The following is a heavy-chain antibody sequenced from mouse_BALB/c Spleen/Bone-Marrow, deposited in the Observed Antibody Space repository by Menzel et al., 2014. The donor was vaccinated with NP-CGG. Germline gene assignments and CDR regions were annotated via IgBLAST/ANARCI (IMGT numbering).Heavy chain of an antibody. D-gene: IGHD2-4*01. Sequence: EVQLQQSGAKLVKPGASVKLSCTASGFNIKDTYMHWVKQRPEQGLEWIGRIDPANGNTKYDPKFQGKATITADTSSNTAYLQLSSLTSEDTAVYYCATMITDWYFDVWGAGTTVTVSS. J-gene: IGHJ1*01. V-gene: IGHV14-3*02. CDR3: ATMITDWYFDV. CDR1: GFNIKDTY. CDR2: IDPANGNT.